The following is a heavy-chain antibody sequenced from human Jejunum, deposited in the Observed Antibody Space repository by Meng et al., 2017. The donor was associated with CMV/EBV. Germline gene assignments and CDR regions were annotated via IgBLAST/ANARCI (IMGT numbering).Heavy chain of an antibody. Sequence: GDFDSYTLGWVRQALGQGLEWRGAITPCVGLPDYAQKFQGRVTVFTTESKSTVYMDLRSLRSGDTAVYYCVREAWTPRSGRLYYFDLWGQGTLVTVSS. CDR2: ITPCVGLP. CDR1: GDFDSYT. V-gene: IGHV1-69*16. D-gene: IGHD3/OR15-3a*01. J-gene: IGHJ4*02. CDR3: VREAWTPRSGRLYYFDL.